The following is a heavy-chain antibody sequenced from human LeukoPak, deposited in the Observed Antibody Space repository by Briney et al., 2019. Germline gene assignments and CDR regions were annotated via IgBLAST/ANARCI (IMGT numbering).Heavy chain of an antibody. V-gene: IGHV4-59*01. CDR2: IYDSGST. D-gene: IGHD3-3*01. Sequence: PSETLSLTCTVSGGSISSFYWSWIRQPPGKGQEWIGYIYDSGSTNYNPSLKSRVTISVDTSKNQFSLKLSSVTAADTAVYYCARDNPYYDFWSGYYMSGMDVWGQGTTVTVSS. CDR3: ARDNPYYDFWSGYYMSGMDV. CDR1: GGSISSFY. J-gene: IGHJ6*02.